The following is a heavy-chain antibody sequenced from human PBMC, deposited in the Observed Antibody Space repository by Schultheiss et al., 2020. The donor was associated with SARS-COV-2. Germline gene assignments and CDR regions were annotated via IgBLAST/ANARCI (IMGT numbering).Heavy chain of an antibody. CDR1: GFTFSSYS. D-gene: IGHD2-15*01. CDR3: AREPRAPIGGKEEDYSGGMDV. Sequence: GGSLRLSCAASGFTFSSYSMNWVRQAPGKGLEWVSAISGSGGSTYYADSVKGRFTISRDNSKNTLYLQMNSLRAEDTAVYYCAREPRAPIGGKEEDYSGGMDVWGQGTTVTVSS. J-gene: IGHJ6*02. V-gene: IGHV3-23*01. CDR2: ISGSGGST.